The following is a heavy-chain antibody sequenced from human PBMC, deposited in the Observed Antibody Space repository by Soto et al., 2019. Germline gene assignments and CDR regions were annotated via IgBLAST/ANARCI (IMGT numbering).Heavy chain of an antibody. CDR3: AKGNGYSSGWYSY. J-gene: IGHJ4*02. Sequence: GGSLRLSCAASGFTFSSYAMSWVRQAPGKGLEWVSAISGSGGSTYYADSVKGRFTISRDNSKNTLYLQMNSPRAEDTAVYYCAKGNGYSSGWYSYWGQGTQVTVSS. CDR1: GFTFSSYA. V-gene: IGHV3-23*01. CDR2: ISGSGGST. D-gene: IGHD6-19*01.